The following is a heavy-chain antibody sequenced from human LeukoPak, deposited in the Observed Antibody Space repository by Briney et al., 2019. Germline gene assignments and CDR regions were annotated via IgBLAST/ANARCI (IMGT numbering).Heavy chain of an antibody. V-gene: IGHV1-69*04. CDR1: GGTFSSYA. D-gene: IGHD3-22*01. CDR3: ARGGYYDRDYNWFDP. CDR2: IIPILGIA. Sequence: SVKVSCKASGGTFSSYAISWVRQAPGQGLEWMGRIIPILGIANYAQKFQGRVTITADKSTSTAYMELSSLRSEDTAVYYCARGGYYDRDYNWFDPWGQGTLVTVSS. J-gene: IGHJ5*02.